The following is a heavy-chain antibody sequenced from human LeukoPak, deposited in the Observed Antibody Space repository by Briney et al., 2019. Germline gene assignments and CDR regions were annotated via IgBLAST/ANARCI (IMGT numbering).Heavy chain of an antibody. V-gene: IGHV1-2*02. CDR1: GYTFTGYY. CDR3: ARVPGLHWYFDL. CDR2: INPDSGGT. J-gene: IGHJ2*01. D-gene: IGHD7-27*01. Sequence: GASVKVSRKASGYTFTGYYMHWVRQAPGQGLEWMGWINPDSGGTNYAQKFQGRVTMTRDTSISTAYMELSRLRSDDTAVYYCARVPGLHWYFDLWGRGTLVTVSS.